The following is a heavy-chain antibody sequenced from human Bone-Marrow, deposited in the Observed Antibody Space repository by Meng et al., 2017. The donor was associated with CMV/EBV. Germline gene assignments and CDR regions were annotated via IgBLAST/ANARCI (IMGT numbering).Heavy chain of an antibody. CDR2: ISTSGNYI. J-gene: IGHJ4*02. CDR3: AREALNFYGSGSYYHDY. CDR1: GFKLSSYS. D-gene: IGHD3-10*01. Sequence: GESLKISCAASGFKLSSYSMNWVRQAPGKGLEWVSSISTSGNYIYYADSVKGRFTISRDNAKNSLYLQMNSLRAEDTALYHCAREALNFYGSGSYYHDYWGRGTLVTVSS. V-gene: IGHV3-21*01.